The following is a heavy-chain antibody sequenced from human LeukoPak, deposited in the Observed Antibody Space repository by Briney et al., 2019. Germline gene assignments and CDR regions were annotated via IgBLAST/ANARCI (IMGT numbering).Heavy chain of an antibody. D-gene: IGHD6-19*01. CDR1: GYTFTGYY. CDR3: ARDGASSGWYPFQH. V-gene: IGHV1-2*02. J-gene: IGHJ1*01. Sequence: HEASVKVSCKASGYTFTGYYMHWVRQAPGQGLEWMGWINPNSGGTNYAQKFQGRVTVTRDTSISTAYMELSRLRSDDTAVYYCARDGASSGWYPFQHWGQGTLVTVSS. CDR2: INPNSGGT.